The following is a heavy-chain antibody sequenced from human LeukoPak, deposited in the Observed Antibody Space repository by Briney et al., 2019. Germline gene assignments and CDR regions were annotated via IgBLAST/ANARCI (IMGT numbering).Heavy chain of an antibody. CDR2: ISYDGSNK. V-gene: IGHV3-30*18. CDR3: AKMDILTGIDY. Sequence: VAVISYDGSNKYYADSVKGRFTISRDNSKNTLYLQMNSLRAEDTAVYYCAKMDILTGIDYWGQGTLVTVSS. D-gene: IGHD3-9*01. J-gene: IGHJ4*02.